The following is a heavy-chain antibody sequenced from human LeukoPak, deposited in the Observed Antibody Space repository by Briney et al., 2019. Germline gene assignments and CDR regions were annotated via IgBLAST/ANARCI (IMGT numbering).Heavy chain of an antibody. CDR3: ARDSTYFYDGGSSGPHYFDY. CDR2: ISYDGGIT. J-gene: IGHJ4*02. D-gene: IGHD3-16*01. Sequence: GGSLRLSCAASGFTFNRYSMLGVRQAPGKGPEWLAVISYDGGITHYADSVKGRFTISRDNSKNTLFLQLNSLRGDDTAVYSCARDSTYFYDGGSSGPHYFDYWGQGTLVTVSS. CDR1: GFTFNRYS. V-gene: IGHV3-30*01.